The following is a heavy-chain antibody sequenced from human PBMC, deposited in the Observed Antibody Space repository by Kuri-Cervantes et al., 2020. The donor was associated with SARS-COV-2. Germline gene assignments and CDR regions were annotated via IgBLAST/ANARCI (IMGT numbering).Heavy chain of an antibody. V-gene: IGHV3-30*04. Sequence: GGSLRLSCAASGFSFSTYAMHWVRQAPGKGLEWVAGMSYDGGKIYYADSLKGRFTISRDNSKNTVYLEMDSLRADDTAVYYCAKDQLEQWLVYYYYMDVWGQGTTVTVSS. CDR2: MSYDGGKI. CDR3: AKDQLEQWLVYYYYMDV. D-gene: IGHD6-19*01. J-gene: IGHJ6*03. CDR1: GFSFSTYA.